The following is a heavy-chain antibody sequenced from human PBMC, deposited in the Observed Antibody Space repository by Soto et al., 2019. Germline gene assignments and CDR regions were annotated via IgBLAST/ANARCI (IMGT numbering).Heavy chain of an antibody. CDR1: GFTFSSYA. V-gene: IGHV3-30*04. J-gene: IGHJ3*01. CDR2: VSHDGKTE. CDR3: GIEPYNSGHYSGGCDV. Sequence: QVQLVESGGGVVQPGRSLRLSCAASGFTFSSYAMHWVRQAPGKGLEWVAVVSHDGKTEYHAASVKGRFTISRDTSANIVSLQINSRRDEDTAVYYCGIEPYNSGHYSGGCDVWGQGTMVTVSS. D-gene: IGHD1-26*01.